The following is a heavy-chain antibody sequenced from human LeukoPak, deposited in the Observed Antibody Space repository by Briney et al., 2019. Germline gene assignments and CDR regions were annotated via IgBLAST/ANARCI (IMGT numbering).Heavy chain of an antibody. CDR1: GIIFENYY. CDR3: ATLDGLTAISY. Sequence: GGSLRLSCAASGIIFENYYMTWVRQSPEKGLEWVSSIDRRSTYIHYMDSVRGRFTVSRDNAKNSLYLQMNNLRAEDSAVYYCATLDGLTAISYWGQGSLVTVSS. J-gene: IGHJ1*01. V-gene: IGHV3-21*01. CDR2: IDRRSTYI. D-gene: IGHD2-21*02.